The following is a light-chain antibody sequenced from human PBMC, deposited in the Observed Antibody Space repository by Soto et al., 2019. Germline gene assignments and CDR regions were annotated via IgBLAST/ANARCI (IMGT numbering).Light chain of an antibody. CDR2: LGS. CDR1: HNLLHSNGYNY. CDR3: AQGLATPFT. V-gene: IGKV2-28*01. J-gene: IGKJ4*01. Sequence: EIVLTQSPLSLPFTPGEPASISCSSSHNLLHSNGYNYLNWYLQKPGQSPQLLIYLGSNRASGVPDRFSGSGSGTDFTLTINRVEAEDVGLYFCAQGLATPFTFGGGSKVDIK.